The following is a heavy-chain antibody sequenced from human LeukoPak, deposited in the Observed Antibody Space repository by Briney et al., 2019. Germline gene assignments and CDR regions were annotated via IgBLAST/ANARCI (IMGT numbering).Heavy chain of an antibody. D-gene: IGHD6-19*01. Sequence: GGSLRLSCVASGFIFSNYWMTWVRQAPGKGLEWVANIKQAGSEKYYVYSVKGRFTISRDNAKNSLYLQMNSLRAEDTAVYYCARDGGPDSSGWLYYYYYGMDVWGRGTTVTVSS. CDR1: GFIFSNYW. J-gene: IGHJ6*02. CDR3: ARDGGPDSSGWLYYYYYGMDV. V-gene: IGHV3-7*03. CDR2: IKQAGSEK.